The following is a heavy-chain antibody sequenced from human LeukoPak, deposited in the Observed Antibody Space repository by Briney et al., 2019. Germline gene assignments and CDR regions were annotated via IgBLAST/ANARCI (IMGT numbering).Heavy chain of an antibody. J-gene: IGHJ4*02. Sequence: SETLSLTCTVSDGSISNYYWCWIRQPPGKGLEWIGYIYYSGSTNYNPSLKSRVTISVDTSKNHFSLKLNSVTAADTAVYYCARRTIAVAEDYWGQGTLVTVSS. CDR3: ARRTIAVAEDY. CDR1: DGSISNYY. V-gene: IGHV4-59*01. D-gene: IGHD6-19*01. CDR2: IYYSGST.